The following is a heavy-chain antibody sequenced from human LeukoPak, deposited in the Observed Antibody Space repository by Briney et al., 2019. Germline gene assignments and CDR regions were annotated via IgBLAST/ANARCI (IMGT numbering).Heavy chain of an antibody. CDR3: ARGDYDFWSGREYFQH. D-gene: IGHD3-3*01. Sequence: ASVKVSCKASGYTFTGYYMHWVRQAPGQGLEWMGWINPNSGGTNYAQKFRGRVTMTRDTSISTAYMELSRLRSDDTAVYYCARGDYDFWSGREYFQHWGQGTLVTVSS. CDR1: GYTFTGYY. V-gene: IGHV1-2*02. J-gene: IGHJ1*01. CDR2: INPNSGGT.